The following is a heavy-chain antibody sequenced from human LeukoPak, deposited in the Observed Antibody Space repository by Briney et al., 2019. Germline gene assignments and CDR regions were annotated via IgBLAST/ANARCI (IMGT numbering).Heavy chain of an antibody. J-gene: IGHJ6*04. CDR1: GGTFSSYA. D-gene: IGHD2-2*01. CDR3: PRARVVVPAAMLSYYYYGMDV. Sequence: SVKVSCKASGGTFSSYAISWVRQAPGQGLEWMGGIIPIFGTANYAQKFQGRVTITADESTSTAYMELSSLRSKDTPGYYCPRARVVVPAAMLSYYYYGMDVWGKGTTVTVSS. CDR2: IIPIFGTA. V-gene: IGHV1-69*13.